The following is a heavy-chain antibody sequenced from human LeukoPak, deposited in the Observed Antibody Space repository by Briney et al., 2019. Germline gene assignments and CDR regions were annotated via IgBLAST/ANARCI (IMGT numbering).Heavy chain of an antibody. J-gene: IGHJ4*02. D-gene: IGHD6-19*01. CDR2: ISGSGGSP. CDR3: ARDRQWLAIDY. CDR1: GFTFSSNG. V-gene: IGHV3-23*01. Sequence: GSLRLSCAASGFTFSSNGMSWVRQAPGRGLEWVSVISGSGGSPDYTDSVKGRFTISRDNAKNSLYLQMNSLRAEDTAVYYCARDRQWLAIDYWGQGTLVTVSS.